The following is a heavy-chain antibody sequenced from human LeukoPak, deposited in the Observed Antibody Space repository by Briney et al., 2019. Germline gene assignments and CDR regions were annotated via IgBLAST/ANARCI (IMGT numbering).Heavy chain of an antibody. D-gene: IGHD6-6*01. J-gene: IGHJ4*02. CDR1: GFTFNSYA. CDR2: ISYDGSNK. V-gene: IGHV3-30*18. CDR3: AKDRLPSSVLDY. Sequence: GGSLRLSCAASGFTFNSYAMNWVRQAPGKGLEWVAVISYDGSNKYYADSVKGRFTISRDNSKNTLYLQMNSLRAEDTAVYYCAKDRLPSSVLDYWGQGTLVTVSS.